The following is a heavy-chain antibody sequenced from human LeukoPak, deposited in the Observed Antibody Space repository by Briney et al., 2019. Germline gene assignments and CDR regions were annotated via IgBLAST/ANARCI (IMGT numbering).Heavy chain of an antibody. Sequence: ASVKVPCKASGGTFSSYAISWVRQAPGQGLEWMGRIIPILGIANYAQKFQGRVTITADKSTSTAYMELSSLRSEDTAVYYCARENHGTMVRGVTAPLDYWGQGTLVTVSS. V-gene: IGHV1-69*04. D-gene: IGHD3-10*01. J-gene: IGHJ4*02. CDR3: ARENHGTMVRGVTAPLDY. CDR1: GGTFSSYA. CDR2: IIPILGIA.